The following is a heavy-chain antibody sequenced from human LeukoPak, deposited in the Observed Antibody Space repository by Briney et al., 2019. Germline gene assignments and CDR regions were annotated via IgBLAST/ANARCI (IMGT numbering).Heavy chain of an antibody. V-gene: IGHV1-69*06. J-gene: IGHJ3*02. D-gene: IGHD3-10*01. CDR1: GGTFSSYA. Sequence: GASVKVSCKASGGTFSSYAISWVRQAPGQGLEWMGGIIPIFGTANYAQKFQGRVTITADKSTSTAYMELSSLRSEDTAVYYCARADDSYYGSGGTLEPNAFDIWGQGTMVTVSS. CDR3: ARADDSYYGSGGTLEPNAFDI. CDR2: IIPIFGTA.